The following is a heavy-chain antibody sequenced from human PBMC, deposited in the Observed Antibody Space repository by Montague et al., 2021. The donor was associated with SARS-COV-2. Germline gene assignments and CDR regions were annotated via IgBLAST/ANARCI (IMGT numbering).Heavy chain of an antibody. CDR1: GASVGSSD. V-gene: IGHV4-59*02. J-gene: IGHJ3*02. Sequence: SETLSLTCTVSGASVGSSDWGWIRQSPGKGLEWIGYFYSVGSTDYNPALKSRATISRDTSKNQFSLKGRSVTAADTAVYYWARETMTADAFDIWGQGTRVTVSS. CDR3: ARETMTADAFDI. D-gene: IGHD1-14*01. CDR2: FYSVGST.